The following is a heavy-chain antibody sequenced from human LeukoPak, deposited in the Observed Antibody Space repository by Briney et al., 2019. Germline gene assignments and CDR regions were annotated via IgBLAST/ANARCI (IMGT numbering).Heavy chain of an antibody. CDR3: ARVPGVYSDRLTGYGSGWFDP. CDR2: INHSGST. Sequence: KPSETLSLTCAVYGGSFSGYYWSWIRQPPGKGLEWIGEINHSGSTYYNPSLRSRVTISVETSKNQFSLKVRSMTAADTAVYYCARVPGVYSDRLTGYGSGWFDPWGQGTLVTVSS. V-gene: IGHV4-34*01. J-gene: IGHJ5*02. D-gene: IGHD3-9*01. CDR1: GGSFSGYY.